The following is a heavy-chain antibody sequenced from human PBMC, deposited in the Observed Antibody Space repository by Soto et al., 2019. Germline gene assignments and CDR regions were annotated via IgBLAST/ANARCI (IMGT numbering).Heavy chain of an antibody. CDR2: IYFSGVT. CDR1: GGSISSAGYY. V-gene: IGHV4-31*03. Sequence: KSSETLSLTCTVSGGSISSAGYYWSWIRQHPGKGLEWIGYIYFSGVTYYNPSLESRVTISVDTSKNQFSLRLSSVTAADTAVYYCARDPWRTPPEAAFDVWGQGTKVTVSS. J-gene: IGHJ3*01. D-gene: IGHD1-1*01. CDR3: ARDPWRTPPEAAFDV.